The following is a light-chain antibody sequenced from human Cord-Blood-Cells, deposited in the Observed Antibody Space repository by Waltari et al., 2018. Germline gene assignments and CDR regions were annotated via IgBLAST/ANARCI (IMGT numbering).Light chain of an antibody. J-gene: IGLJ1*01. CDR1: SSDVGGYNY. CDR2: DVS. CDR3: SSYTSSSTLLYV. V-gene: IGLV2-14*03. Sequence: QSALTQPASVSGSPGQSITISCTGTSSDVGGYNYVSWYQQHPGKAPKLMIYDVSNRPSGVSNRFSCSKSGNTASLTISGLQADDEAYYYCSSYTSSSTLLYVFGTGTKVTVL.